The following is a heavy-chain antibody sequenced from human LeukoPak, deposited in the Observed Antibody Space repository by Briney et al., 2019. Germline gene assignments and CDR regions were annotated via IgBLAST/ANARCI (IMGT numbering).Heavy chain of an antibody. Sequence: SETLSLTCTVSGGSISSGDYYWSWIRQPPGKGLEWIGYICYSGSTYYNPSLKSRVTISVDTSKNQFSLKLSSVTAADTAVYYCAREPTDLVVNWFDIWGQGTMVTVSS. CDR3: AREPTDLVVNWFDI. D-gene: IGHD2-15*01. CDR1: GGSISSGDYY. CDR2: ICYSGST. V-gene: IGHV4-30-4*01. J-gene: IGHJ3*02.